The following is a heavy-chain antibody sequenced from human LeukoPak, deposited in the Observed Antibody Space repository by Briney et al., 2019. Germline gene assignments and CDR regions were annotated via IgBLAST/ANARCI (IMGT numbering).Heavy chain of an antibody. D-gene: IGHD2-2*01. V-gene: IGHV4-38-2*01. CDR3: ARRLSTAEIDY. J-gene: IGHJ4*02. Sequence: PSETLSLTCAVSGYSISTGRYWGCIRQPPGKGQEWIGSIYHSGSTYYSPSLKSRVTISVDTSKNQFSLNRRSVTAADTAVYYCARRLSTAEIDYWGQGTLVTVSS. CDR2: IYHSGST. CDR1: GYSISTGRY.